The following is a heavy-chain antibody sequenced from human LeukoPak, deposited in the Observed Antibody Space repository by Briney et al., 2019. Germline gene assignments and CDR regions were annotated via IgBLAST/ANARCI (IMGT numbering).Heavy chain of an antibody. V-gene: IGHV1-69*05. CDR2: IIPIFGTA. CDR1: GGTFSSYA. J-gene: IGHJ5*02. CDR3: ARCPYDSSGYRMFDP. D-gene: IGHD3-22*01. Sequence: GSSVKVSCKASGGTFSSYAISCVRQAPGQGLEWMGGIIPIFGTANYAQKFQGRVTITTDESTSTAYMELSSLRSEDTAVYYCARCPYDSSGYRMFDPWGQGTLVTVSS.